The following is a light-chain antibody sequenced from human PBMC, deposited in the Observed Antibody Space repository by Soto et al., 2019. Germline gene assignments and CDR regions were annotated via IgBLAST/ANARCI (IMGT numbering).Light chain of an antibody. CDR1: QGIGNS. Sequence: DIQMTQSPSSLSASVVDSVTITCRASQGIGNSLAWYQQKPGKVPRLLIYSASMLQLGVPSRFSGSGSWTDFKLTISSLQTEAGAPADCEEHCGATPVTFGPGPKVYIK. V-gene: IGKV1-27*01. J-gene: IGKJ3*01. CDR3: EEHCGATPVT. CDR2: SAS.